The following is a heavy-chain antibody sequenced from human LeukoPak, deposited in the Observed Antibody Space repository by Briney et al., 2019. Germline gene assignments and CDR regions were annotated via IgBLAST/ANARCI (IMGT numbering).Heavy chain of an antibody. CDR2: IYYSGST. V-gene: IGHV4-59*01. CDR1: GGSISSYY. CDR3: ARGGNGGSYWGVEDYYYYGMDV. Sequence: SETLSLTCTVSGGSISSYYWSWIRQPPGKGLEWIGYIYYSGSTNYNPSLKSRVTISVDTSKNQFSLKLSSVTAADTAVYYCARGGNGGSYWGVEDYYYYGMDVWGQGTTVTVSS. J-gene: IGHJ6*02. D-gene: IGHD1-26*01.